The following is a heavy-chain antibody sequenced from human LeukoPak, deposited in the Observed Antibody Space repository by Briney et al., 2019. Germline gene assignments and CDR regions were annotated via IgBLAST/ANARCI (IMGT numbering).Heavy chain of an antibody. J-gene: IGHJ6*02. Sequence: SETLSLTCTVSGGSISSYYWSWIRQPPGKGLEWMGYIYYSGSTNYNPSLKSRVTISVDTSKNQLSLKLSSVTAADTAVYYCARLQVGYYYYGMDVWGQGTTVTVSS. CDR2: IYYSGST. CDR3: ARLQVGYYYYGMDV. CDR1: GGSISSYY. V-gene: IGHV4-59*08. D-gene: IGHD3-10*01.